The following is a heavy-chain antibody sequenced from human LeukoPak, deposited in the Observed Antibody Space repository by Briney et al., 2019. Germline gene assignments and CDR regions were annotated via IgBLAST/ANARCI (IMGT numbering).Heavy chain of an antibody. CDR2: INPNSGGT. Sequence: ASVKVSCKASGYTFTGYYMHWVRQAPGQGLEWMGRINPNSGGTNYAQKFQGRVTMTRDTSISIAYMELSRLRSDDTAVYYCARASGSVTPELDYWGQGTLVTVSS. V-gene: IGHV1-2*06. D-gene: IGHD1-26*01. CDR3: ARASGSVTPELDY. CDR1: GYTFTGYY. J-gene: IGHJ4*02.